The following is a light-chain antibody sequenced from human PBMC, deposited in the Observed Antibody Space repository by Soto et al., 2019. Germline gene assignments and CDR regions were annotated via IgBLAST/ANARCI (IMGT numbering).Light chain of an antibody. Sequence: EIVLTQSPGTLSLSPGERATLSCRASQCVSSSYLAWYQQKPGQAPRLLIYGASSRATGIPDRFSGSGSGTDFTLTISRLEPEDFAVYYCQQYGSSPGITFGQGTRLEIK. CDR3: QQYGSSPGIT. J-gene: IGKJ5*01. CDR1: QCVSSSY. V-gene: IGKV3-20*01. CDR2: GAS.